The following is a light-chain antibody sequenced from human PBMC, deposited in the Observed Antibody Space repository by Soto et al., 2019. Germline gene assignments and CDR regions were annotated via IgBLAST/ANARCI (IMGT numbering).Light chain of an antibody. V-gene: IGLV2-14*01. J-gene: IGLJ1*01. CDR3: SSYTSSSTV. Sequence: QSALTQPASVSGSPGQSITISRTGTSSDVGGYNYVSWYQQHPGKAPKLMIYEVSNRPSGVSNRFSGSKSGNTASLTISGLQAEEEADYYCSSYTSSSTVFGNGTKVTV. CDR1: SSDVGGYNY. CDR2: EVS.